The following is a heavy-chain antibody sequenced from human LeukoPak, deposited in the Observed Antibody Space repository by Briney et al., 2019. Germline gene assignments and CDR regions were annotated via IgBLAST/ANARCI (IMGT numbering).Heavy chain of an antibody. Sequence: ASVKVSCKASGYTFTSYGISWVRQAPGQGLEWMGWISAYNGNTNYAQKLQGRVTMTTDTSTSTAYMELRSLRSDDAAVYYCARGGYGSGSYYPTTFDYWGQGTLVSVSS. CDR3: ARGGYGSGSYYPTTFDY. CDR2: ISAYNGNT. V-gene: IGHV1-18*01. J-gene: IGHJ4*02. D-gene: IGHD3-10*01. CDR1: GYTFTSYG.